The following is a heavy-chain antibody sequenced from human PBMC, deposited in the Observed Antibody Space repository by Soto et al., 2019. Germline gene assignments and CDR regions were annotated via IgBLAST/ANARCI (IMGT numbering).Heavy chain of an antibody. CDR1: GFAFSYHG. Sequence: QVQLVESGGGVVQPGTSLRLSCAASGFAFSYHGIHWVRQAPGNGLEWVAVTRSGGRGEYYADSVRGRFTISRDNSKTTVYLQMNSLRVEDTAGYYCAKDDDTSSHYSLLDFRGQGTLVTVSS. D-gene: IGHD3-22*01. V-gene: IGHV3-33*06. J-gene: IGHJ4*02. CDR3: AKDDDTSSHYSLLDF. CDR2: TRSGGRGE.